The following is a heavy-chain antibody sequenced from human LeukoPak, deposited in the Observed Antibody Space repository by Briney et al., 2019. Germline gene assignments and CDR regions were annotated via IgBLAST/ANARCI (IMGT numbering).Heavy chain of an antibody. CDR2: INHSGST. D-gene: IGHD3-10*01. CDR1: GYSISSGYH. J-gene: IGHJ6*03. Sequence: PSETLSLTCSVSGYSISSGYHGGWIRQPPGKGLEWIGEINHSGSTNYNPSLKSRVTISVDTSKNQFSLKLSSVTAADTAVYYCARLGFHGSGSLRYYYYYMDVWGKGTTVTVSS. CDR3: ARLGFHGSGSLRYYYYYMDV. V-gene: IGHV4-38-2*02.